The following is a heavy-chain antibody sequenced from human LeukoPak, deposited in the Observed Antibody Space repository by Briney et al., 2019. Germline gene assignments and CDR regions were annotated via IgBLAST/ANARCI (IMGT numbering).Heavy chain of an antibody. V-gene: IGHV1-69*02. CDR1: GYTFTGYY. CDR2: IIPILGIA. CDR3: ARSQESYYFDY. J-gene: IGHJ4*02. Sequence: SVKVSCKASGYTFTGYYMHWVRQAPGQGLEWMGRIIPILGIANYAQKFQGRVTITADKSTSTAYMELSSLRSEDTAVYYCARSQESYYFDYWGQGTLVTVSS.